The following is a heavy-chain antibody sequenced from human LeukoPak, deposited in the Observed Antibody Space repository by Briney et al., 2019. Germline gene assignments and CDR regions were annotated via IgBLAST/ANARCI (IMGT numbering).Heavy chain of an antibody. V-gene: IGHV3-48*04. CDR1: GFTFSSYS. J-gene: IGHJ4*02. D-gene: IGHD6-19*01. Sequence: GGSLRLSCAASGFTFSSYSMNWVRQAPGKGLEWVSYISSSSSTIYYADSVKGRFTISRDNAKNSPYLQMNSLRAEDTAVYYCASEGEAWLVNFDYWGQGTLVTVSS. CDR2: ISSSSSTI. CDR3: ASEGEAWLVNFDY.